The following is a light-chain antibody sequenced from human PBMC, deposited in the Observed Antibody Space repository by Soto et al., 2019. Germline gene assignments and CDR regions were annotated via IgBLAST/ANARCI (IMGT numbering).Light chain of an antibody. V-gene: IGKV3-20*01. CDR3: QHNGSSPT. J-gene: IGKJ1*01. CDR2: EAA. CDR1: QSISNT. Sequence: IVLTQSPSTPSLSPGVRATLSCRASQSISNTVARYPQTPGQPPRLLIYEAASRATGIPDRFSGSGAGTDFTLTIRRLQPEDFAVYYCQHNGSSPTFGQGTKV.